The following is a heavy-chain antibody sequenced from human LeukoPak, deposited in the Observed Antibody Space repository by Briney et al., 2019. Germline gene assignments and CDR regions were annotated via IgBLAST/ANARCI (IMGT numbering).Heavy chain of an antibody. CDR2: IKQDGSEK. J-gene: IGHJ4*02. CDR3: AKDLLAARPSVQYFDY. V-gene: IGHV3-7*01. CDR1: GFTFSSYW. Sequence: PGGSLRLSCAASGFTFSSYWMSWVRQAPGKGLEWVANIKQDGSEKYYADSVKGRFTISRDNSKNTLYLQTNSLRAEDTAVYYCAKDLLAARPSVQYFDYWGQGTLVTVSS. D-gene: IGHD6-6*01.